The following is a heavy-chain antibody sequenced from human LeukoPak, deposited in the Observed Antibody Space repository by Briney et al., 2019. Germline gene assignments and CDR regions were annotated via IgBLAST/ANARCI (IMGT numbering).Heavy chain of an antibody. V-gene: IGHV3-66*01. Sequence: GGSLRLSCAASGFTVSSNYMSWVRQAPGKGLEWVSGIYSGGSTYYADSVKGRFTISRDNSKNTLYLQMNSLRAEDTAVYYCARDRRCYGSGSSPDYWRQGTLVTVSS. CDR3: ARDRRCYGSGSSPDY. D-gene: IGHD3-10*01. J-gene: IGHJ4*02. CDR2: IYSGGST. CDR1: GFTVSSNY.